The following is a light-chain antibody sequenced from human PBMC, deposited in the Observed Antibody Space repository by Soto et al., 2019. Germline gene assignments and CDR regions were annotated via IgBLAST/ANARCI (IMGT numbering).Light chain of an antibody. CDR1: QSISSY. J-gene: IGKJ3*01. CDR2: AAS. Sequence: DIQMTQSPSSLSASVGDRVTITCRASQSISSYLNWYQQKPGKAPKLLIYAASSLQSGVPSRFSGSGSGTDFTLTISSLQPEDFATYYCQQSYSTLGFTLGPGTKVDIK. V-gene: IGKV1-39*01. CDR3: QQSYSTLGFT.